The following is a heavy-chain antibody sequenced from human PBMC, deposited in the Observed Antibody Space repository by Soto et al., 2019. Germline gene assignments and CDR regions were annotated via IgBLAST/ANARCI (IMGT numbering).Heavy chain of an antibody. CDR2: IIPLFGTA. D-gene: IGHD1-26*01. Sequence: QVQLVQSGAEVKKPGSSVKVSCKASGGTFSSYAISWVRQAPGQGLEWMGGIIPLFGTADYAQKFQGRVAIIADESTSTAYVELSSLRSEDTAVYYCASHSGSSPEGRYHYGMDVWGQGTTVTVSS. CDR1: GGTFSSYA. V-gene: IGHV1-69*12. J-gene: IGHJ6*02. CDR3: ASHSGSSPEGRYHYGMDV.